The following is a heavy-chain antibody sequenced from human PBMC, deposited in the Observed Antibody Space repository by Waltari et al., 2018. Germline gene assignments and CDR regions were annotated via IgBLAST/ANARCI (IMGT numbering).Heavy chain of an antibody. CDR1: GFTFSNYA. V-gene: IGHV3-23*01. CDR2: ISDSGDST. D-gene: IGHD1-26*01. Sequence: EVQLLESGGGLVQPGGSLRLSCAVSGFTFSNYAMTWVRQVSGKWLEWVSAISDSGDSTYYADSVKGRFTISRDNSKNTVYLQMNILRAEDTAIYYCAKGVTVGATQDYWGQGALVTVSS. CDR3: AKGVTVGATQDY. J-gene: IGHJ4*02.